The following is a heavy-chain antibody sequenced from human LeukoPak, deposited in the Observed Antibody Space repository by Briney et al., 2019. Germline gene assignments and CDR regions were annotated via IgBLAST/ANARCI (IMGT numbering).Heavy chain of an antibody. V-gene: IGHV3-72*01. CDR3: ARGGVWLGELELDY. D-gene: IGHD3-10*01. Sequence: GWALTLSRAACLFTFNHHYMYFVRQAPRERREWVGLVRDKVNSYSTGCAASVEGRFFMSRDESKTSLYLQMNSLKTEPTAVYYCARGGVWLGELELDYWGQGTLVTVSS. CDR2: VRDKVNSYST. CDR1: LFTFNHHY. J-gene: IGHJ4*02.